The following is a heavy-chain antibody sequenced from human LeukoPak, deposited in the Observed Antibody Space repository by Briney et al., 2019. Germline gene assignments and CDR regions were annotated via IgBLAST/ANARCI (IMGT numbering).Heavy chain of an antibody. V-gene: IGHV4-31*03. CDR1: GGSISSGGYY. D-gene: IGHD6-6*01. CDR3: AREHSSSSFPPYYMDV. CDR2: IYYSGST. Sequence: SETLSLTCTVSGGSISSGGYYWSWIRQHPGKGLEWIGYIYYSGSTYYNPSLKSRVTISVDTSKNQFSLKLSSVTAADTAVYYCAREHSSSSFPPYYMDVWGKGTTVTVSS. J-gene: IGHJ6*03.